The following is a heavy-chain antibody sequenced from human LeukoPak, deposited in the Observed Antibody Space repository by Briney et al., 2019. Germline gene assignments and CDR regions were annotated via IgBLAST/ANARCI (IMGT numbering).Heavy chain of an antibody. D-gene: IGHD5-24*01. CDR2: IYRSGST. CDR1: GYSISSGYY. V-gene: IGHV4-38-2*02. Sequence: PSETLSLTCTVSGYSISSGYYWGWIRQPPGKGLEWIGSIYRSGSTYYNPSLKSRVTISVDTSKNQFSLKLSSVTAADTAVYYCARDLTDGGAFDIWGQGTMVTVSS. CDR3: ARDLTDGGAFDI. J-gene: IGHJ3*02.